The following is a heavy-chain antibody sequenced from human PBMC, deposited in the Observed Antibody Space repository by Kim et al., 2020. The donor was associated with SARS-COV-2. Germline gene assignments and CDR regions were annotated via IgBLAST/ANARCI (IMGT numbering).Heavy chain of an antibody. V-gene: IGHV3-30*04. D-gene: IGHD3-10*01. CDR2: ISYDGSNK. J-gene: IGHJ3*02. Sequence: GGSLRLSCAASGFTFSSYAMHWVRQAPGKGLEWVAVISYDGSNKYYADSVKGRFTISRDNSKNTLYLQMNSLRAEDTAVYYCARDLSVSGTLLDDAFDIWGQGTIVTVSS. CDR1: GFTFSSYA. CDR3: ARDLSVSGTLLDDAFDI.